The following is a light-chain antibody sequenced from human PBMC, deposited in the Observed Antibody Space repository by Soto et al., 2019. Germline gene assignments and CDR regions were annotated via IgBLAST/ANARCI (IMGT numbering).Light chain of an antibody. V-gene: IGKV3-20*01. CDR2: GAS. J-gene: IGKJ1*01. CDR3: QQYGSSPPT. Sequence: EIVLTQSPGTLSLSPGERATLSCRASQSVIRSYLAWYQQKPGQAPRLLIYGASSRATDIPDRFSGSGSGTDFTLTLSRLEPEDFALYYCQQYGSSPPTFGQGTKVEIK. CDR1: QSVIRSY.